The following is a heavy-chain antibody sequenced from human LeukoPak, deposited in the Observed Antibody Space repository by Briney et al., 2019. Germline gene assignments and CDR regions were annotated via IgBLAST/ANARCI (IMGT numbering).Heavy chain of an antibody. CDR2: IYPGDSDT. Sequence: GESLKISCKGSGYSFTSYWIGWVRQMPGKGLEWMVIIYPGDSDTRYSPPFQGQVTISADKSISTAYLQWSSLKASDTAMYYCARQGCYDFWSGYYNCFLDAFDIWGQGTMVTVSS. V-gene: IGHV5-51*01. J-gene: IGHJ3*02. CDR3: ARQGCYDFWSGYYNCFLDAFDI. D-gene: IGHD3-3*01. CDR1: GYSFTSYW.